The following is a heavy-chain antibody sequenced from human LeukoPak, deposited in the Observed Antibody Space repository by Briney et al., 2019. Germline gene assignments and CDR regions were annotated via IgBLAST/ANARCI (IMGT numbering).Heavy chain of an antibody. V-gene: IGHV3-48*03. CDR1: GFIFRNYE. Sequence: RTGGSLRLSCAASGFIFRNYEMNWVRQAPGKGLEWVSFISSSGSDIYYADSVKGRFTISRDNAKSSLYLQMNSLRADHTAVYYCASDQSGVKDFDYWGQGTLVTVSS. D-gene: IGHD3-10*01. J-gene: IGHJ4*02. CDR2: ISSSGSDI. CDR3: ASDQSGVKDFDY.